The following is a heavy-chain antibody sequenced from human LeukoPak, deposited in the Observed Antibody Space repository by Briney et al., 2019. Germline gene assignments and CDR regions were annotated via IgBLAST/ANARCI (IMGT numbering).Heavy chain of an antibody. V-gene: IGHV4-59*11. CDR3: AKGGESSLPLDY. Sequence: SETLFLTCTVSGASISSHYWSWIRQPPGKGLEWIGLISFTGSTNYNPSLKSRVTTSVDTSKNQFSLKVSSVTAADTAVYYCAKGGESSLPLDYWGQGILVTVSS. CDR1: GASISSHY. CDR2: ISFTGST. D-gene: IGHD6-13*01. J-gene: IGHJ4*02.